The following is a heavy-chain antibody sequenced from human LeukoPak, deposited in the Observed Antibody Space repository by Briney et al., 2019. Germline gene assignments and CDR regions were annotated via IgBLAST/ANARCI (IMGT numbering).Heavy chain of an antibody. CDR1: GFTFSDYY. CDR2: ISCSSSYT. J-gene: IGHJ6*04. V-gene: IGHV3-11*06. Sequence: GGSLRLSCAASGFTFSDYYMSWIRQAPGKGLEWVSYISCSSSYTNYADSVKGRFTISRDNAKNSLYLQMNSLRAEDTAVYYCARGNPSHYVWGANYYGMDVRGKGTTVTVSS. CDR3: ARGNPSHYVWGANYYGMDV. D-gene: IGHD3-16*01.